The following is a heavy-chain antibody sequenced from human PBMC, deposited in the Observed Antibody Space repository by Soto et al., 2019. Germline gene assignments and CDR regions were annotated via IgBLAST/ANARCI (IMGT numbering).Heavy chain of an antibody. V-gene: IGHV3-15*01. CDR2: IRSKTSGGAA. D-gene: IGHD3-10*01. CDR1: GFTFSNAW. J-gene: IGHJ4*02. Sequence: EVQLVESVGGLVKPGGSLRLSCAASGFTFSNAWMIWVRQAPGKGLEWLGRIRSKTSGGAADYSAPVEGRFTISRDDSKNTLYLQMNSLKTEETAIYYCATDRFASPVDSWGQGTLVTVSS. CDR3: ATDRFASPVDS.